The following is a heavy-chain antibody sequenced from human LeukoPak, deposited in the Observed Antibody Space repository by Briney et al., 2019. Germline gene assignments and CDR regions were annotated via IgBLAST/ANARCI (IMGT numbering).Heavy chain of an antibody. CDR2: ISAYNGNT. V-gene: IGHV1-18*01. CDR1: GYTFTSYG. CDR3: ARDGTVRGVPLFDY. D-gene: IGHD3-10*01. J-gene: IGHJ4*02. Sequence: ASVKVSCKASGYTFTSYGISWVRQAPGQGLEWMGWISAYNGNTNYAQKLQGRVTMTTDTSTSTAYMELSSLRSEDTAVYYCARDGTVRGVPLFDYWGQGTLVTVSS.